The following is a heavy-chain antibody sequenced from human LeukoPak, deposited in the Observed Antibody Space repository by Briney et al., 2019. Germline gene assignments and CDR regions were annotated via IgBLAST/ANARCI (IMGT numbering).Heavy chain of an antibody. V-gene: IGHV4-59*08. CDR3: ARQLGAAPYDY. Sequence: PSETLSLTCTVSGGSLSTSYWSWIRQPPGKGLEWIGYIYYSGSTNYNPSLKSRVTISVDTSKNQFSLKLSSVTAADTAVYYCARQLGAAPYDYWGQGTLVTVSS. J-gene: IGHJ4*02. D-gene: IGHD3-10*01. CDR1: GGSLSTSY. CDR2: IYYSGST.